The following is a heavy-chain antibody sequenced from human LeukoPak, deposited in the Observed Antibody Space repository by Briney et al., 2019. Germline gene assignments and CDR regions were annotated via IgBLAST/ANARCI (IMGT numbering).Heavy chain of an antibody. CDR1: GGSLSSYY. Sequence: PSETLSLTCTVSGGSLSSYYWSWVRQPAGKGLEWIGRIYISGSTNYNPSLKSRVTMSVDTSKNQFSLKLSSVTAADTAVCYCARDRGTWNDDGFDYWGQGTLVTVSS. CDR2: IYISGST. J-gene: IGHJ4*02. D-gene: IGHD1-1*01. V-gene: IGHV4-4*07. CDR3: ARDRGTWNDDGFDY.